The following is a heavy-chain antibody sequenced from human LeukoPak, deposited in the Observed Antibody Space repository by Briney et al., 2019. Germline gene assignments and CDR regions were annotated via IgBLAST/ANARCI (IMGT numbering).Heavy chain of an antibody. D-gene: IGHD1-26*01. Sequence: GGSLRLSCAAPGFTFSSYGMHWVRQAPGKGLEWVAVISYDGSNKYYADSVKGRFTISRDNSKNTLYLQMNSLRAEDTAVYYCAKEGEAWELQGYFDYWGQGTLVTVSS. V-gene: IGHV3-30*18. CDR2: ISYDGSNK. J-gene: IGHJ4*02. CDR3: AKEGEAWELQGYFDY. CDR1: GFTFSSYG.